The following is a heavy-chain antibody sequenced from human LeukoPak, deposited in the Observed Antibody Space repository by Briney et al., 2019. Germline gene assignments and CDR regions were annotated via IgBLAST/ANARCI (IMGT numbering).Heavy chain of an antibody. J-gene: IGHJ5*02. CDR2: INHSGST. Sequence: SETLSLTCTVSGGSISSYYWSWIRQPPGKGLEWIGEINHSGSTNYNPSLKSRVTISVDTSKNQFSLKLSSVTAADTAVYYCARAYCSSTSCYDWFDPWGQGTLVTVSS. CDR3: ARAYCSSTSCYDWFDP. D-gene: IGHD2-2*01. CDR1: GGSISSYY. V-gene: IGHV4-34*01.